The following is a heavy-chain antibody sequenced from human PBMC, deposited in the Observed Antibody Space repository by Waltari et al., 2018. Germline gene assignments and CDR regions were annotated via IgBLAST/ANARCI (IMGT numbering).Heavy chain of an antibody. V-gene: IGHV4-59*08. CDR2: IYYSGST. J-gene: IGHJ3*02. Sequence: QVQLQESGPGLVKPSETLSLTCTVSGGSISSYYWSWIRQPPGKGLEWIGYIYYSGSTTSNPSLKSRVTISVATSKNQSSLKLSSVTAADTAVYYCARTPRTRHGVIPHAFDIWGQGTMVTVSS. CDR1: GGSISSYY. CDR3: ARTPRTRHGVIPHAFDI. D-gene: IGHD3-16*02.